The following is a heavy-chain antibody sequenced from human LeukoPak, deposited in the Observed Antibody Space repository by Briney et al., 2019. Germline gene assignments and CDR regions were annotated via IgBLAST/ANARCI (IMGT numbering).Heavy chain of an antibody. CDR2: ISSSGSTI. J-gene: IGHJ4*02. CDR1: GFTFSSYE. D-gene: IGHD1-26*01. CDR3: ARFYANEWELPH. V-gene: IGHV3-48*03. Sequence: YPGGSLRLSCAASGFTFSSYEMNWVRQAPGKGLEWVSYISSSGSTIYYADSVKGRFTISRDNSKNTLYLQMNSLRAEDTAVYYCARFYANEWELPHWGQGTLVTVSS.